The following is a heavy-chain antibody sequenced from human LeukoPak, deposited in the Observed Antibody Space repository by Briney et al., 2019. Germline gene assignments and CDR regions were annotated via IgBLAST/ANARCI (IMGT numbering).Heavy chain of an antibody. J-gene: IGHJ6*02. CDR2: VNRDGSET. Sequence: GGSLRLSCAASGFALSSHWMTWVRQVPGRGPEWVANVNRDGSETYYLDSVKGRFTISKDNVKNSLYLQMNSLRAEDTALYHCARNNGMDVWGQGTTVIVSS. CDR3: ARNNGMDV. V-gene: IGHV3-7*03. CDR1: GFALSSHW.